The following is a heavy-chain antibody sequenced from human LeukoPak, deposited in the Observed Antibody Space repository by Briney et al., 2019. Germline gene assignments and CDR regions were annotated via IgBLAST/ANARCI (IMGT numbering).Heavy chain of an antibody. CDR3: ARRGYSSGWYIG. CDR1: GYSISSGYY. CDR2: IYHSGST. D-gene: IGHD6-19*01. V-gene: IGHV4-38-2*02. J-gene: IGHJ4*02. Sequence: SETLSLTCTVSGYSISSGYYWGWIRQPPGKGLEWIGSIYHSGSTYYNPSLKSRVTISVDTSKNQFSLKLSSVTAADTAVYYCARRGYSSGWYIGWGQGTLVTVSS.